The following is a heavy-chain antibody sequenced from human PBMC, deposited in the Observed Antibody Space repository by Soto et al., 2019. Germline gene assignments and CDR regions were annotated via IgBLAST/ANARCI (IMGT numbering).Heavy chain of an antibody. J-gene: IGHJ3*02. V-gene: IGHV4-59*01. CDR2: IYYSGST. CDR3: ARARSRLDAFDI. D-gene: IGHD6-13*01. Sequence: SETLSLTCTVSGGSISSYYWSWIRQPPGKGLEWIGYIYYSGSTNYNPSLKSRVTISVDTSKNQFSLKLSSVTAADTAVYYCARARSRLDAFDIWSQGTMVTVSS. CDR1: GGSISSYY.